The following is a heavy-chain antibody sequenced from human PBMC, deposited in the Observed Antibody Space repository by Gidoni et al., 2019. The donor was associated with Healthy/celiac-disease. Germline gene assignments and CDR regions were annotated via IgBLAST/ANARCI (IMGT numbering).Heavy chain of an antibody. CDR2: IGTAGDT. Sequence: EVQLVESGGGLVQPGGSLRLSCAASGFTFSSYDMHWVRQATGKGLEWVSAIGTAGDTYYPGSVKGRFTISRENAKNSLYLQMNSLRAGDTAVYYCARGGAGARYYYYMDVWGKGTTVTVSS. CDR3: ARGGAGARYYYYMDV. CDR1: GFTFSSYD. V-gene: IGHV3-13*04. J-gene: IGHJ6*03.